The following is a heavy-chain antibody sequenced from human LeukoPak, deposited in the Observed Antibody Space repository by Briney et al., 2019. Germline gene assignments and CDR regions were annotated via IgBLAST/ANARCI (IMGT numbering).Heavy chain of an antibody. V-gene: IGHV1-69*04. J-gene: IGHJ4*02. CDR1: GGTFSSYA. CDR2: IIPILGIA. Sequence: SVKVSCKASGGTFSSYAISWVRQAPGQGLEWMGRIIPILGIANYAQKFQGRVTITADKSTSTAYMELSSLRSEDTAVYYCARDTDYGDYYYYDSSGYSLYYFDYWGQGTLVTVSS. D-gene: IGHD3-22*01. CDR3: ARDTDYGDYYYYDSSGYSLYYFDY.